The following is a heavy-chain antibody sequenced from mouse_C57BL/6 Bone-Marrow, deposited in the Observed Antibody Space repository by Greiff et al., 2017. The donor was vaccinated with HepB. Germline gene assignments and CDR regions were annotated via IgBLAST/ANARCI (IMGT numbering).Heavy chain of an antibody. CDR1: GFTFSDYY. CDR3: ARDHPRDYFDY. V-gene: IGHV5-16*01. CDR2: INYDGSST. J-gene: IGHJ2*01. D-gene: IGHD3-3*01. Sequence: EVQLVESEGGLVQPGSSMKLSCTASGFTFSDYYMAWVRQVPEKGLEWVANINYDGSSTYYLDSLKSRFIISRDNAKNMLYLQMSSLKSEDTATYYCARDHPRDYFDYWGQGTTLTVSS.